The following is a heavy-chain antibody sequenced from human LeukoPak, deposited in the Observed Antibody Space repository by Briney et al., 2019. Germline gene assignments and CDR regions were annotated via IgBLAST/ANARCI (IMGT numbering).Heavy chain of an antibody. D-gene: IGHD3-10*01. V-gene: IGHV4-34*01. Sequence: PSETLSLTCGVVGGSLSGYYWTWIRQPPGKGLEWIGEINHIGSTIYNPSLESRVSMSVDTSKSQFSLKLSSVTAADTAVYYCARLSPYLGSGSSAFPDDFWGQGTLVTVSS. CDR1: GGSLSGYY. J-gene: IGHJ4*02. CDR2: INHIGST. CDR3: ARLSPYLGSGSSAFPDDF.